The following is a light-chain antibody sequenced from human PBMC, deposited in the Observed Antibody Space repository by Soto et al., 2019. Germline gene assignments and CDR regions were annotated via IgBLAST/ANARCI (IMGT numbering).Light chain of an antibody. V-gene: IGKV3-11*01. J-gene: IGKJ4*01. CDR1: QSVSSY. Sequence: EIVLTQSPATLSLSPGERATLSCRASQSVSSYLAWYQQKPGQAPRLLIYDASNRATGIPARFIGSGSGTDFTLTISSLEPEDFTVYFCQQRNIWPLTFVGGTKVEIK. CDR3: QQRNIWPLT. CDR2: DAS.